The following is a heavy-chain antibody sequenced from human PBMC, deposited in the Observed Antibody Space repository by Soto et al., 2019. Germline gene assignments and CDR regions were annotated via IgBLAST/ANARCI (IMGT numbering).Heavy chain of an antibody. V-gene: IGHV3-20*04. Sequence: GGSLRLSCESSGFSLDDYGMTLVRQAPGKGLEWVSSIDWTGDNTGYADSVKGRFIISRDNAKNSLFLQMNSLRAEDTAFYYCARMGGLFYYYYMDVWGKGTTVTVSS. J-gene: IGHJ6*03. D-gene: IGHD3-16*01. CDR2: IDWTGDNT. CDR1: GFSLDDYG. CDR3: ARMGGLFYYYYMDV.